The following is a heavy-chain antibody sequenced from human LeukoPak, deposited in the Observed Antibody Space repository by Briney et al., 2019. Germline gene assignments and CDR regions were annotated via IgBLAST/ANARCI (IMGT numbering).Heavy chain of an antibody. CDR3: ARGVYALD. Sequence: GGSLRLSCAASGFTFSSYAMHWVRQAPGKGLEWVAVISYDGSNKYYADSVKGRFTISRDNSKNTLYLQMNSLRAEDTAVYYCARGVYALDWGQGTLVTVSS. D-gene: IGHD3-16*01. V-gene: IGHV3-30*04. J-gene: IGHJ4*02. CDR1: GFTFSSYA. CDR2: ISYDGSNK.